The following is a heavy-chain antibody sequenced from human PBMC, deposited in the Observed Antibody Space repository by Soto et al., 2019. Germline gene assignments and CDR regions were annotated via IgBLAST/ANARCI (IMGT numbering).Heavy chain of an antibody. J-gene: IGHJ5*02. V-gene: IGHV4-39*01. CDR1: GGSISSGGYY. CDR2: IYYSGST. CDR3: ARHSYYYGSTYGCWLDP. D-gene: IGHD3-10*01. Sequence: SETLSLTCTVSGGSISSGGYYWGWIRQPPGKGLEWIGSIYYSGSTYYNPSLKSRVTISVDTSKNQFSLKLRSVTAADTAVYYCARHSYYYGSTYGCWLDPWGQGTLVTVSS.